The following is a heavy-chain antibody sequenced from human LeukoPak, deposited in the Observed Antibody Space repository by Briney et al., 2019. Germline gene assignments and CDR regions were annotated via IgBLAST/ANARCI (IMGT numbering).Heavy chain of an antibody. J-gene: IGHJ4*02. D-gene: IGHD3-9*01. CDR3: ARDLNDILTGYLEY. V-gene: IGHV1-2*02. CDR2: INPNSGGT. Sequence: ASVKVSCKASGYTFTGYYMHWVRQVPGQGLEWMGWINPNSGGTNYAQKFQGRVTMTRDTSIRTAYIELSRLRSDDTTVYYCARDLNDILTGYLEYWGQGTLVTVSS. CDR1: GYTFTGYY.